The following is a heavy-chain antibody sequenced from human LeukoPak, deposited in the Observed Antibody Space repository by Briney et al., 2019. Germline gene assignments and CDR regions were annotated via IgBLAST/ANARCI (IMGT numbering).Heavy chain of an antibody. CDR2: INHSGST. Sequence: SETLSLTCAVYGGSFSGYYWSWIRQPPGKELEWIGEINHSGSTNYNPSLKSRVTISVDTSKNQFSLKLSSVTAADTAVYYCARPYGDYVSDPWGQGTLVTVSS. CDR1: GGSFSGYY. CDR3: ARPYGDYVSDP. J-gene: IGHJ5*02. D-gene: IGHD4-17*01. V-gene: IGHV4-34*01.